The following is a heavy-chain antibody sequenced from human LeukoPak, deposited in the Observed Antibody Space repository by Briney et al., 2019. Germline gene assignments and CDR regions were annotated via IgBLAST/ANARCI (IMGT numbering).Heavy chain of an antibody. J-gene: IGHJ6*03. CDR3: AKGYCSSTSCRSNYYYMDV. Sequence: PGGSLRLSCAASGFTFNSYAMSWVRQAPGKGLEWVSAISGSGGSTYYADSVKGRFTISRDNSKNTLYLQMNSLRAEDTAVYYCAKGYCSSTSCRSNYYYMDVWGKGTTVTVSS. V-gene: IGHV3-23*01. CDR1: GFTFNSYA. D-gene: IGHD2-2*01. CDR2: ISGSGGST.